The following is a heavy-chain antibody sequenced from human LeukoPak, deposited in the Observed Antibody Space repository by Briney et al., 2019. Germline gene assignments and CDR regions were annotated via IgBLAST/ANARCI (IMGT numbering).Heavy chain of an antibody. V-gene: IGHV4-39*01. Sequence: TSETLSLTCTVSGGSISGSSYYWGWIRQPPEKALEWIGSIYYSRSTYSNPSLKSRVTISLDTSKSQFSLRLRSVTAADTAVYYCARLGVVATIPPTYYFDYWGQGTLVTVSS. CDR2: IYYSRST. J-gene: IGHJ4*02. CDR1: GGSISGSSYY. CDR3: ARLGVVATIPPTYYFDY. D-gene: IGHD5-12*01.